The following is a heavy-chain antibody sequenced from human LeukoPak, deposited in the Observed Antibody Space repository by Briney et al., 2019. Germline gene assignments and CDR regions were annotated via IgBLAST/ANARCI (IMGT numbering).Heavy chain of an antibody. CDR2: ISSDGSNK. D-gene: IGHD3-22*01. J-gene: IGHJ4*02. CDR1: GFTFSSYG. V-gene: IGHV3-30*18. CDR3: AKDKTYYYDSSGYHDY. Sequence: PGGSLRLSCAASGFTFSSYGMHWVRQAPGKGLEWVAVISSDGSNKYYADSVKGRFTISRDNSKNTLYLQMNSLRAEDTAVYYCAKDKTYYYDSSGYHDYWGQGTLVTVSS.